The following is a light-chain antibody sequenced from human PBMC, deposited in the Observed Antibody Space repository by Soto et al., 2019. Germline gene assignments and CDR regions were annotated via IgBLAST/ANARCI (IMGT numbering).Light chain of an antibody. CDR2: GAT. Sequence: EIVLTQSPGTLSVPLGETATLPCRASETVRNNYVAWYQQKPGQAPRLLIYGATNRAAGVSDNFSGGGSGTHFTLTIFRLEPEDIAIYICQQYGSSPPTFGGGTKVEIK. J-gene: IGKJ4*01. CDR3: QQYGSSPPT. V-gene: IGKV3-20*01. CDR1: ETVRNNY.